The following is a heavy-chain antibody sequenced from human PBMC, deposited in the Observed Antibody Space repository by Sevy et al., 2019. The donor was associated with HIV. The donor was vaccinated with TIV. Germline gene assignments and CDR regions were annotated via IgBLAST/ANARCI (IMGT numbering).Heavy chain of an antibody. V-gene: IGHV3-23*01. CDR2: LAFGCGEI. CDR3: AREGCTKPHDY. J-gene: IGHJ4*02. D-gene: IGHD2-8*01. Sequence: EGSLRLSCAASGFTFRKYSMSWVRQPPGKELEWVSTLAFGCGEINYADSVKGRFTISRDNSKSSVYLQMNNLRPEDTAVYYCAREGCTKPHDYWGQGTLVTVSS. CDR1: GFTFRKYS.